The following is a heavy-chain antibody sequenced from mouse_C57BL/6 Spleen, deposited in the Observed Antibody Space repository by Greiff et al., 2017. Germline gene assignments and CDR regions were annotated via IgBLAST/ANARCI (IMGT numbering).Heavy chain of an antibody. D-gene: IGHD1-1*01. Sequence: QVQLQQSGAELVRPGASVTLSCKASGYTFTDSEMHWVKQTPVHGLEWSGAIDPATGGTAYNQKFTGKAILTADKSASTAYMELRSLTSEDSAVYYCTRRDYYGSSPTVFAYWGQGTLVTVSA. CDR1: GYTFTDSE. J-gene: IGHJ3*01. V-gene: IGHV1-15*01. CDR3: TRRDYYGSSPTVFAY. CDR2: IDPATGGT.